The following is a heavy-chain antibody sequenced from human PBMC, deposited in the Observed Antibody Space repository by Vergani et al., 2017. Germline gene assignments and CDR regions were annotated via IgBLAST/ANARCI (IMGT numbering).Heavy chain of an antibody. J-gene: IGHJ4*02. V-gene: IGHV4-59*01. CDR1: GGSLSGYY. CDR3: ARSIVSRNPPDYFDS. CDR2: VEDSGYF. D-gene: IGHD1-14*01. Sequence: QVQLQESGPRLVRPSETLSLICTVSGGSLSGYYWNWIRQTPGEGLEWIGYVEDSGYFNYNPSLKTRVSMSSDTSNNQFSLMLSSVTVADTAVYYCARSIVSRNPPDYFDSWGQGTLVTVSS.